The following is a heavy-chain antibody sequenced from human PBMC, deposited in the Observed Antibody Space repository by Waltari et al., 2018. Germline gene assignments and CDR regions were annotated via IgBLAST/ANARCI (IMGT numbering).Heavy chain of an antibody. CDR3: ARLTVVSNNDY. CDR1: GFTFSSYW. Sequence: EVQLVESGGGLVQTGGSLRLSCAASGFTFSSYWRHWVRQAPGKGLVWVSCINGDGTTTKYADSVKGRFTISRDNAKNTLYLQMNSLRAEDTAVYYCARLTVVSNNDYWGQGTLVTVSS. D-gene: IGHD1-20*01. V-gene: IGHV3-74*01. J-gene: IGHJ4*02. CDR2: INGDGTTT.